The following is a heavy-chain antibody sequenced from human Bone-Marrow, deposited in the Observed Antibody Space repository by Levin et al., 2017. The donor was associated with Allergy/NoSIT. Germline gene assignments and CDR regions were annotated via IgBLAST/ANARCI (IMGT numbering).Heavy chain of an antibody. D-gene: IGHD5-12*01. CDR2: IKKDGSEV. J-gene: IGHJ4*02. CDR3: LRDGGGGSDDPYSDY. Sequence: GGSLRLSCAVSGFTFSSYWMSWVRQSPGKGLEWVANIKKDGSEVHYVDSVKGRFIISRDNAKNSLFLHMNSLRADDTAVYYCLRDGGGGSDDPYSDYWGQGTLVTVSS. CDR1: GFTFSSYW. V-gene: IGHV3-7*01.